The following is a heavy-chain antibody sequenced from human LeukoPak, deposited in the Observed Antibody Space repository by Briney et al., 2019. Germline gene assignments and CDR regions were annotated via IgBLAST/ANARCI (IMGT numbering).Heavy chain of an antibody. J-gene: IGHJ4*02. CDR2: TYFRSKWYY. Sequence: SQTPSLTCVISGDSVSSDTAAWNWIRQSPSRGLEWLGRTYFRSKWYYDYAVSVKSRITINPDTSKNQFSLQLNSVTPEDATVYYCARGTGTFDYWGQGTLVTVSS. CDR1: GDSVSSDTAA. CDR3: ARGTGTFDY. V-gene: IGHV6-1*01. D-gene: IGHD1-1*01.